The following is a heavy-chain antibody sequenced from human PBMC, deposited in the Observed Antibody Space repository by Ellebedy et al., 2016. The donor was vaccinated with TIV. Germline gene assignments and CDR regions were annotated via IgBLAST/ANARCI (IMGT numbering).Heavy chain of an antibody. CDR2: ISAYNGNT. J-gene: IGHJ4*02. Sequence: ASVKVSXXASGYTFTSYGISWVRQAPGQGLEWMGWISAYNGNTNYAQKLQGRVTMTTDTSTSTAYMELRSLRSDDTAVYYCARDTPIVVPAAILGDLDYWGQGTLVTVSS. V-gene: IGHV1-18*01. CDR3: ARDTPIVVPAAILGDLDY. CDR1: GYTFTSYG. D-gene: IGHD2-2*02.